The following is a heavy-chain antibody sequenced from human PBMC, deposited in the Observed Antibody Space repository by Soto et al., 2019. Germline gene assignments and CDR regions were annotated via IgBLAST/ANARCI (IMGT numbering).Heavy chain of an antibody. J-gene: IGHJ4*02. D-gene: IGHD5-12*01. CDR1: GASISGGGHY. CDR3: ARDLGGVATLDY. CDR2: IYGSANT. Sequence: QVQLQESGPGLVKPSQTLSLTCNVSGASISGGGHYWTWIRQPPGKGLEWIGYIYGSANTYYRPSLKSRVNVSVDTSKKQFSLKLSSVTAEDTAVYYCARDLGGVATLDYWGQGALVTVSS. V-gene: IGHV4-30-4*01.